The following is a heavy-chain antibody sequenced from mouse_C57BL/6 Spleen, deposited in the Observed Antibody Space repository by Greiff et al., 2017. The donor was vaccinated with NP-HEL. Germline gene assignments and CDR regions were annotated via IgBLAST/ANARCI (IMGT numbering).Heavy chain of an antibody. CDR3: ARHDGSYAMDY. J-gene: IGHJ4*01. V-gene: IGHV5-6*01. Sequence: EVMLVESGGDLVKPGGSLKLSCAASGFTFSSYGMSWVRQTPDTRLEWVATISSGGSYTYYPDSVKWRFTISRDNAKNTLYLQMSSLKSEDTAMYYCARHDGSYAMDYWGQGTSVTVS. CDR2: ISSGGSYT. D-gene: IGHD2-3*01. CDR1: GFTFSSYG.